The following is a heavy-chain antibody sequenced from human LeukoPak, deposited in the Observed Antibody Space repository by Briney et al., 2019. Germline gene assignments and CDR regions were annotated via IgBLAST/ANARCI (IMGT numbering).Heavy chain of an antibody. V-gene: IGHV3-30*02. CDR2: IRYDGNDK. D-gene: IGHD3-10*01. J-gene: IGHJ5*02. CDR1: GFTFSNYG. CDR3: AKPLMRDRWFGES. Sequence: PGGSLRLSCAASGFTFSNYGMHWVRQAQGKGRGGVAFIRYDGNDKFYAESVKGRFTISRDTSRNTLYLQMNSLRVEDTAVYYCAKPLMRDRWFGESWGQGTLVTVSS.